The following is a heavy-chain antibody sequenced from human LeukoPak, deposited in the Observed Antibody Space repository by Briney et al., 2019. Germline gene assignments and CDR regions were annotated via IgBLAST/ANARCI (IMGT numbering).Heavy chain of an antibody. CDR3: ARTIYGIFIYYMDV. J-gene: IGHJ6*03. CDR2: ISTSGSTI. V-gene: IGHV3-11*01. D-gene: IGHD3-9*01. CDR1: GFTFSDYY. Sequence: GGSLRLSCAASGFTFSDYYMSWIRQAPGKGLEWVSYISTSGSTIYYADSVKGRFTISRDNAMNSLYLQMNSLRAEDTAVYYCARTIYGIFIYYMDVWGKGTTVTISS.